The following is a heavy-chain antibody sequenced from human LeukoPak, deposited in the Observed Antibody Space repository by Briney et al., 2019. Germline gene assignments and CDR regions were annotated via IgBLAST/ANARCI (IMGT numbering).Heavy chain of an antibody. D-gene: IGHD3-10*02. CDR3: AKDKYVADSWYFDL. CDR1: GFNFNTYA. CDR2: MSADGSRK. J-gene: IGHJ2*01. V-gene: IGHV3-30*18. Sequence: PGGSLRLSCAGSGFNFNTYAMHWVRQAPGKGLEWVAVMSADGSRKYYADSAKGRFTISRDNSKNTLYLQMDSLRAEDTAVYYCAKDKYVADSWYFDLWGRGALVTVSS.